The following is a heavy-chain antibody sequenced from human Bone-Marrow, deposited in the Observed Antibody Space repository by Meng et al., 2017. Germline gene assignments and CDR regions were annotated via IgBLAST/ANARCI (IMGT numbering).Heavy chain of an antibody. CDR3: ARDSWFDP. J-gene: IGHJ5*02. Sequence: QRVEAGVGLVHRGMSLSLSCAASGFTFSSYGMHWVRQAPGKGLEWVAVISYDGSNKYYADSVKGRFTISRDNSKNTLYLQMNSLRAEDTAVYYCARDSWFDPWGQGTLVTVSS. CDR2: ISYDGSNK. V-gene: IGHV3-30*19. CDR1: GFTFSSYG.